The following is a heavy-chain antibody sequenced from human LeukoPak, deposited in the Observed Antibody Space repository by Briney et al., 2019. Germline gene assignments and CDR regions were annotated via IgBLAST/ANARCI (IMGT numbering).Heavy chain of an antibody. CDR3: AREINYGDYSDFVPAFDI. Sequence: PGGSLRLSCAASGFTVSSNYMSWVRQAPGKGLEWVSVIYSGGSTYYADSVKGRFTISRDNSKNTLYLQMNSLRAGDTAVYYCAREINYGDYSDFVPAFDIWGQGTMVTVSS. J-gene: IGHJ3*02. D-gene: IGHD4-17*01. V-gene: IGHV3-53*01. CDR1: GFTVSSNY. CDR2: IYSGGST.